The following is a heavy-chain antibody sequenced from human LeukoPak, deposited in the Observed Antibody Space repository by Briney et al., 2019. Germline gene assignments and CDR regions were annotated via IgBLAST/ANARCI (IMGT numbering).Heavy chain of an antibody. CDR2: IYYSGST. Sequence: SSETLSLTCTVSGGSISSSSYYWGWIRQPPGKGLEWIGSIYYSGSTYYNPSLKSRVTISVDTSKNQFSLKLSSVTAADTAVYYCARARITMVRGVDNSAFDIWGQGTMVTVSS. J-gene: IGHJ3*02. CDR3: ARARITMVRGVDNSAFDI. V-gene: IGHV4-39*07. CDR1: GGSISSSSYY. D-gene: IGHD3-10*01.